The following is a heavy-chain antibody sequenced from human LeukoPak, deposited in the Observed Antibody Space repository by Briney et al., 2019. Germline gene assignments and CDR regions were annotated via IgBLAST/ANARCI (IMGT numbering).Heavy chain of an antibody. CDR2: ISGSGDSI. CDR1: GFTFSSYR. CDR3: ARATYSGSYYVPSFDY. V-gene: IGHV3-48*04. Sequence: GGSLRLSCAASGFTFSSYRMNWVRQAPGKGLEWVSYISGSGDSIYYADSVKGRFTISRDNAKNSLYLQMNSLRAEDTAVYYCARATYSGSYYVPSFDYWGQGTLVTVSS. D-gene: IGHD1-26*01. J-gene: IGHJ4*02.